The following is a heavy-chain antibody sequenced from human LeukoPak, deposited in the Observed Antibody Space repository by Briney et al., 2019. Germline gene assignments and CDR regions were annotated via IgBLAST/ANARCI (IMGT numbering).Heavy chain of an antibody. D-gene: IGHD3-10*01. V-gene: IGHV1-8*03. Sequence: ASVKVSSKASGYIFSNFDINWVRQASGQGLEWMGWINPNSGNTGYAQRFQGRLAITGDTSINTAYMELNSLRSDDTALYYCARVIRRMARGIIVYSWFDPWGQGTLVTVSS. J-gene: IGHJ5*02. CDR1: GYIFSNFD. CDR2: INPNSGNT. CDR3: ARVIRRMARGIIVYSWFDP.